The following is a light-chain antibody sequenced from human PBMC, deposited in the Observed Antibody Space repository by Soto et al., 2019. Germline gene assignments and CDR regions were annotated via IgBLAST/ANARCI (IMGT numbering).Light chain of an antibody. CDR2: TAS. V-gene: IGKV1-39*01. Sequence: DIQMTQSPSSLSASVGDRVTITCRASQSISSYLNWYQQKPGKAPKFLIYTASRLQSGVPSRFSGSGSGTDFTLTISSLQPEDFATYYCQQSYSTPQTFGQGTKVEIK. CDR3: QQSYSTPQT. J-gene: IGKJ1*01. CDR1: QSISSY.